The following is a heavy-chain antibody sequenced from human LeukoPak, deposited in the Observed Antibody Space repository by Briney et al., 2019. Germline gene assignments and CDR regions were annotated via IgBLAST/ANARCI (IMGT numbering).Heavy chain of an antibody. CDR2: IIPIFDTA. CDR3: ARDSAEQLADGFDI. V-gene: IGHV1-69*06. Sequence: SVKVSCKASGGTFSSYTISWVRQAPGQGLEWMGGIIPIFDTAIYAQKSQGTVTITADKSTSTAYMELSSLRSEDTAVYYCARDSAEQLADGFDIWGQGTMVTVSS. D-gene: IGHD6-13*01. J-gene: IGHJ3*02. CDR1: GGTFSSYT.